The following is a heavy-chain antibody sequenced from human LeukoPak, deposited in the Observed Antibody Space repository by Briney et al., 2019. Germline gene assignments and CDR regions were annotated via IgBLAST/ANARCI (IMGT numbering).Heavy chain of an antibody. V-gene: IGHV3-7*03. CDR2: IKQDGGEK. J-gene: IGHJ4*02. D-gene: IGHD1-26*01. CDR3: AKAEWELLSYFDY. Sequence: GGSLRLSCAASGFTFSNYWMNWVRQAPGKGLEWVANIKQDGGEKSYVDSVKGRFTISRDNAKNSLHLQMNSLRAEDTAVYYCAKAEWELLSYFDYWGQGMLVIVSS. CDR1: GFTFSNYW.